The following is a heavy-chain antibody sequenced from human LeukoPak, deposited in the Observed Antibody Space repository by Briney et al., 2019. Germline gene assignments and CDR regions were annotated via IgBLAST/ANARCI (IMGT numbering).Heavy chain of an antibody. CDR2: MYYSGST. V-gene: IGHV4-31*03. D-gene: IGHD6-19*01. J-gene: IGHJ2*01. CDR1: GGSISSGGFY. CDR3: ARMYSSGWHFDL. Sequence: SETLSLTCTVSGGSISSGGFYWSWIRQHPGKGLEWIGTMYYSGSTYYNPSLKSRVTILVDTSKNQFSLKLSSVTAADTAVYYCARMYSSGWHFDLWGRGTLVTVSS.